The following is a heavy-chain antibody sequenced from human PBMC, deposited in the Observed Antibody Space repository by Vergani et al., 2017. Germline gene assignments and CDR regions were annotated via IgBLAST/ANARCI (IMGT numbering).Heavy chain of an antibody. CDR1: GFTFSSYA. V-gene: IGHV3-23*01. CDR3: AKDPFPSSAHYYYYGMDG. D-gene: IGHD6-25*01. CDR2: ISGSGGST. J-gene: IGHJ6*02. Sequence: EVQLLESGGGLVQPGGSLRLSCAASGFTFSSYAMSWVRQAPGKGLEWVSAISGSGGSTYYADSVKGRFTISRDNSKNTLYLQMNSLRAEDTAVYYCAKDPFPSSAHYYYYGMDGWGQGTTVTVSS.